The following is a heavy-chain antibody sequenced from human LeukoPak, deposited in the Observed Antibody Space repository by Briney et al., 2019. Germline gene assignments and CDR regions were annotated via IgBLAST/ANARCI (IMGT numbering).Heavy chain of an antibody. D-gene: IGHD5-12*01. CDR3: ARETNDSGYDSSSGSYFDY. Sequence: SETLSLTCTVSGGSISSYYWSWIRQPPGKGLECIGYIYYSGRPNYNPPLKSRVTISVDTSKNQFSLKLSSVTAADTAVYYCARETNDSGYDSSSGSYFDYWGQGTLVTVSS. CDR1: GGSISSYY. J-gene: IGHJ4*02. CDR2: IYYSGRP. V-gene: IGHV4-59*01.